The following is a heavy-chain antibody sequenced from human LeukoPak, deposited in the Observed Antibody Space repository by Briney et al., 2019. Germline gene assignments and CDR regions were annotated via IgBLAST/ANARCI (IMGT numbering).Heavy chain of an antibody. V-gene: IGHV3-11*05. D-gene: IGHD2-21*02. J-gene: IGHJ5*01. CDR1: GFLFHDYY. CDR3: ARGGCGGGNCYSGTGWFES. CDR2: ITSESIP. Sequence: AGGSLRLTCEASGFLFHDYYMSWVRQAPGKGLEWIAYITSESIPQYADSVKGRFTISRDNAQNSVSLQMDSLRAEDTAVYYCARGGCGGGNCYSGTGWFESWGQGALVIVST.